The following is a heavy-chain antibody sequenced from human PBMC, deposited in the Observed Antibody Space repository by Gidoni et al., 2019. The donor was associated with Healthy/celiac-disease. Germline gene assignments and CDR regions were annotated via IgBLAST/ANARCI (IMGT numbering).Heavy chain of an antibody. D-gene: IGHD2-21*02. CDR2: ISGSGGST. V-gene: IGHV3-23*01. CDR3: AKDLPAYCGGDCYPGY. Sequence: EVQLLESGGGLVQPGGSLRLSCAASGFTFSSYAMSWVRQAPGKGLEWVSAISGSGGSTYYADSVKGRFTISRDNSKNTLYLQMNSLRAEDTAVYYCAKDLPAYCGGDCYPGYWGQGTLVTVSS. J-gene: IGHJ4*02. CDR1: GFTFSSYA.